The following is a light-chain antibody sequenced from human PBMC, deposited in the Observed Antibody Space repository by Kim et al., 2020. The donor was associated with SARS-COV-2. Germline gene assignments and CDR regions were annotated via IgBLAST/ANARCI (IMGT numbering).Light chain of an antibody. CDR1: HSVINRL. CDR2: GAS. J-gene: IGKJ1*01. V-gene: IGKV3-20*01. CDR3: QQYGNTPT. Sequence: EIVLTQSPGTLSLSPGERATLSCRASHSVINRLLAWYQQKPGQAPRLFIYGASSRATGIPDRFSGSGSGTDFTLTISRLETGDFAVYFCQQYGNTPTFGKGNKVDIK.